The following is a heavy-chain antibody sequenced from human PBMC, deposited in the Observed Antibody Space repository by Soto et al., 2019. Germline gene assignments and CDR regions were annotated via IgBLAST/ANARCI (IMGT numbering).Heavy chain of an antibody. D-gene: IGHD4-17*01. CDR1: GGSISSGGYY. J-gene: IGHJ4*02. CDR3: ARGGGMTTVTTFGY. Sequence: KPSETLSLTCTVSGGSISSGGYYWSWIRQHPGKGLEWIGYIYYSGSTYYNPSLKSRVTISVDTSKNQFSLKLSSVTAADTAVYYCARGGGMTTVTTFGYWGQGTLVTVSS. V-gene: IGHV4-31*03. CDR2: IYYSGST.